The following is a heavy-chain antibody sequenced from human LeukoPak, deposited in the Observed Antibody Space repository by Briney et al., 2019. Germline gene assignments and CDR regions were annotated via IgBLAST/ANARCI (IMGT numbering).Heavy chain of an antibody. J-gene: IGHJ4*02. CDR1: GGTFSSYT. CDR3: ARGGVGPNRFDY. Sequence: SVKVSCKASGGTFSSYTISWVRQAPGQGLEWMGRIIPILGIANYAQKFQGRVTITADKPTSTAYMGLSSLRSEDTAVYYCARGGVGPNRFDYWGQGTLVTVSS. D-gene: IGHD3-16*01. V-gene: IGHV1-69*02. CDR2: IIPILGIA.